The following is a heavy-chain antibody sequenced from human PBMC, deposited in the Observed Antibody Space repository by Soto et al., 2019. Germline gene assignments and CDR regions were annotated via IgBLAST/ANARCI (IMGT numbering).Heavy chain of an antibody. J-gene: IGHJ4*02. CDR3: ARGGGGYCSGGSCYSGIFDY. V-gene: IGHV4-30-4*01. CDR2: IYYSGST. CDR1: GGSISSGDYY. Sequence: SETLSLTCTVSGGSISSGDYYWSWIRQPPGKGLEWIGYIYYSGSTYYNPSLKSRVTISVDTSKNQFSLKLSSVTAADTAVYYCARGGGGYCSGGSCYSGIFDYWGQGTLVTVSS. D-gene: IGHD2-15*01.